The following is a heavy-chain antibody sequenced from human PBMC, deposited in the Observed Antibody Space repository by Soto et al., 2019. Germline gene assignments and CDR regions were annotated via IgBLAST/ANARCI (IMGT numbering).Heavy chain of an antibody. Sequence: ASVKVSCKASGYTFTGYYMHWVRQAPGQGLEWMGWINPNSGGTNYAQKFQGWVTMTRDTSISTAYMELSRLRSDDTAVYYCARGGAVARTHAFDIWGQGTMVTVSS. J-gene: IGHJ3*02. CDR2: INPNSGGT. CDR3: ARGGAVARTHAFDI. V-gene: IGHV1-2*04. D-gene: IGHD6-19*01. CDR1: GYTFTGYY.